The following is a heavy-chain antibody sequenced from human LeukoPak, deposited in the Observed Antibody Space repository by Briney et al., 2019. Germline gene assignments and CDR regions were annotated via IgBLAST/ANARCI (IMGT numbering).Heavy chain of an antibody. CDR1: GGSISSSSYY. J-gene: IGHJ4*02. CDR2: IYYSGST. D-gene: IGHD3-22*01. V-gene: IGHV4-39*07. Sequence: SETLSLTCTVSGGSISSSSYYWGWIRQPPGKGLEWIGSIYYSGSTYYNPSLKSRVTISVDTSKNQFSLKLSSVTAADTAVYYCARDRQITMIVGGLFDYWGQGTLVTVSS. CDR3: ARDRQITMIVGGLFDY.